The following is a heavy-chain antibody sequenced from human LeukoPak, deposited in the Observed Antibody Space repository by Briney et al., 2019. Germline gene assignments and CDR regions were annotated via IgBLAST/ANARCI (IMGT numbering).Heavy chain of an antibody. Sequence: GASVNVSCKSSVYTFTSYYMHWVGQAPGQGLAWMGIINPSGGSTSYAQKFQGRVTMTRDTSTSTVYMELSSLRSEDTAVYYCARDCSSTSCRRDYWGQGTLVTVSS. D-gene: IGHD2-2*01. CDR1: VYTFTSYY. CDR3: ARDCSSTSCRRDY. CDR2: INPSGGST. J-gene: IGHJ4*02. V-gene: IGHV1-46*01.